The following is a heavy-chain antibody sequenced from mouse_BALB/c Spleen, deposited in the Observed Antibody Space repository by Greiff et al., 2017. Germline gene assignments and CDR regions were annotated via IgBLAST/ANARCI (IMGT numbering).Heavy chain of an antibody. CDR1: GFTFSSFG. Sequence: EVMLVESGGGLVQPGGSRKLSCAASGFTFSSFGMHWVRQAPEKGLEWVAYISSGSSTIYYADTVKSRFTISRDDPKNTLFLRMTSLRSEDTAMYYCARSKVLYAMDYWGQGTSVTVSS. CDR2: ISSGSSTI. J-gene: IGHJ4*01. D-gene: IGHD2-14*01. CDR3: ARSKVLYAMDY. V-gene: IGHV5-17*02.